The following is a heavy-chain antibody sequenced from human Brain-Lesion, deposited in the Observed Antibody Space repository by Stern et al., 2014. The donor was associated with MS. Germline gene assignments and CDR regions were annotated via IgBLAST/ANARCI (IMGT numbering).Heavy chain of an antibody. CDR1: GFTFGNYW. Sequence: EVQLLESGGGLVQPGGSLTISCTAAGFTFGNYWMTWVRQAPGQGLEWFANIKEDGTEKNYVGAVKGRFTISRDNARNSLYLQMNSLRVEDTALYYCARVYNTIYGIVTQRGSGMDVWGQGTTVIVSS. V-gene: IGHV3-7*01. CDR2: IKEDGTEK. J-gene: IGHJ6*02. CDR3: ARVYNTIYGIVTQRGSGMDV. D-gene: IGHD3-3*01.